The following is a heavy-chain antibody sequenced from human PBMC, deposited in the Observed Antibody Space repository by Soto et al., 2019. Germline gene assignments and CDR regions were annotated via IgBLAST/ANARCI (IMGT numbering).Heavy chain of an antibody. V-gene: IGHV3-21*01. CDR2: ISSSSSYI. CDR3: ARDGYYYDSSGSP. Sequence: EVQLVESGGGLVKPGGSLRLSCAASGFTFSSYSMNWVRQAPGKGLEWVSSISSSSSYIYYADSVKGRFTISRDNAKNPLYLQMNSLRGEDTAVDYCARDGYYYDSSGSPWGQGTLVTVSS. CDR1: GFTFSSYS. D-gene: IGHD3-22*01. J-gene: IGHJ5*02.